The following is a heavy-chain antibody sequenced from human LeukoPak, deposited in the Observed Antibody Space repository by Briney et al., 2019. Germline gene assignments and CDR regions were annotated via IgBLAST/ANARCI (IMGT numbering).Heavy chain of an antibody. D-gene: IGHD3-10*01. J-gene: IGHJ4*02. CDR3: AREGLSTYDSGSFYEPDY. CDR2: IIPIFGTA. V-gene: IGHV1-69*05. CDR1: GGTFSSYA. Sequence: SVKVSCKASGGTFSSYAISWVRQAPGQGLEWMGGIIPIFGTANYAQKFQGRVTITTDESTSTAYMELSSLRSEDTAVYCCAREGLSTYDSGSFYEPDYWGQGTLVTVSS.